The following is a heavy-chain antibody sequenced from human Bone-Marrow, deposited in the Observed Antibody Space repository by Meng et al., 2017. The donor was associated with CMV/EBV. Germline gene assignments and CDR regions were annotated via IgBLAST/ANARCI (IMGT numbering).Heavy chain of an antibody. CDR1: GYTFTSYD. V-gene: IGHV1-8*03. Sequence: ASVKVSCKASGYTFTSYDINWVRQATGQGLEWMGWMNPNSGNTGYAQKFQGRVTITRNTSISTDYMELSSLRSEDTAVYYCARGPCVISRGSTSCNGDGMDVWGQGTTVTVSS. CDR3: ARGPCVISRGSTSCNGDGMDV. CDR2: MNPNSGNT. D-gene: IGHD2-2*01. J-gene: IGHJ6*02.